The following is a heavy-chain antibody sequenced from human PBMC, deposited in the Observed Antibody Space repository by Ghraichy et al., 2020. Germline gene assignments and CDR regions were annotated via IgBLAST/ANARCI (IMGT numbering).Heavy chain of an antibody. CDR3: ARHHHLSRGQNAFDV. CDR1: GGSISGYY. V-gene: IGHV4-59*08. Sequence: SETLSLTCTISGGSISGYYWSWIRQPPEETLEWIGYIYYTGSTNYNASLKSRVTISVDTSKDQFSLHLTSVTAADTAVYYCARHHHLSRGQNAFDVWGQGTMVTVSS. J-gene: IGHJ3*01. CDR2: IYYTGST.